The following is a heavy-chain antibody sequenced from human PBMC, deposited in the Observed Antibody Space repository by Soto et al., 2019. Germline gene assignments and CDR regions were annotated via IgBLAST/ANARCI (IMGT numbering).Heavy chain of an antibody. V-gene: IGHV4-30-4*01. Sequence: SETLSLTCTVSCGSISSGDYYWSWIRQPPGKGLEWIGYIYYSGSTYYNPSLKSRVTISVDTSKNQFSLKLSSVTAADTAVYYCARVGPMISVDYWGQGTLVTVSS. CDR3: ARVGPMISVDY. D-gene: IGHD3-16*01. CDR2: IYYSGST. J-gene: IGHJ4*02. CDR1: CGSISSGDYY.